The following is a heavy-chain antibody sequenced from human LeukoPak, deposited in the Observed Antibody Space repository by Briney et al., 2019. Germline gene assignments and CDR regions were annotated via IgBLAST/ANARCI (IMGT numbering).Heavy chain of an antibody. J-gene: IGHJ4*02. CDR1: GYSFTSYW. D-gene: IGHD3-22*01. Sequence: GESLKISCKGSGYSFTSYWIGWVRQMPGKGLEWMGIIYPGDSDTRYSPSFQGQVTISADKSISTAYLQWSSLRAEDTAVYYCARGEEDYYDSSGYYYVGEIDYWGQGTLVTVSS. CDR2: IYPGDSDT. V-gene: IGHV5-51*01. CDR3: ARGEEDYYDSSGYYYVGEIDY.